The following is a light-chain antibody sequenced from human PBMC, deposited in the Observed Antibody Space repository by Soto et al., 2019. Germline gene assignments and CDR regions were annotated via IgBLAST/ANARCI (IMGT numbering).Light chain of an antibody. CDR1: SSNIGSNS. J-gene: IGLJ2*01. CDR2: SNS. Sequence: QSVLTQPPSASATPGQRVTISCSGSSSNIGSNSVNWYQQVPGTAPRLLIYSNSVRPSGVPDRFSGSRSDTSASLAITGLQAEDEADYYCQSYDRSLSASIFGGGTKVTVL. V-gene: IGLV1-44*01. CDR3: QSYDRSLSASI.